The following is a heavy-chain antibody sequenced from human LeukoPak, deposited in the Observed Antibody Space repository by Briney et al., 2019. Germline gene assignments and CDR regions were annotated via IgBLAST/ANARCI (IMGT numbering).Heavy chain of an antibody. CDR1: RFTFSNYN. J-gene: IGHJ5*02. D-gene: IGHD2-21*01. V-gene: IGHV3-48*04. CDR2: ISSSSSAI. Sequence: GGSLRLSCAASRFTFSNYNMNWVRQAPGKGLEWVSYISSSSSAIYYADSVKGRFTISRDNSKNTLYLQMNSLRADDTAVYYCARDPGFGGAQGNNWFDPWGQGTLVTVSS. CDR3: ARDPGFGGAQGNNWFDP.